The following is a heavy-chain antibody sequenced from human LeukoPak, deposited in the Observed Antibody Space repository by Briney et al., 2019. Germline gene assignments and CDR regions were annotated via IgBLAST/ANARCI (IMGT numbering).Heavy chain of an antibody. CDR1: GFSVTSNY. J-gene: IGHJ4*02. D-gene: IGHD2/OR15-2a*01. Sequence: PGGSLRLSCTASGFSVTSNYMNWVRQAPGKGLEWVSLIYSDGSTYYADSVKGRFTISRDKSNNMLYLQMNNLRAEDTAMYYCAGXPPAVLLGTYGWGQGALVTVSS. V-gene: IGHV3-66*01. CDR3: AGXPPAVLLGTYG. CDR2: IYSDGST.